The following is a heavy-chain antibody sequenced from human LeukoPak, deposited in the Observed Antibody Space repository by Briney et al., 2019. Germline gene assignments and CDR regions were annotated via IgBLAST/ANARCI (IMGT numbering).Heavy chain of an antibody. CDR3: ARGGIAAAGRTSAVDH. Sequence: SVKVSCKASGGTFSSYAISWVRQAPGQGLEWMGGIIPIFGTANYAQKFQGRVTITADESTSTAYMELSSLRSEDTAVYYCARGGIAAAGRTSAVDHWGQGTLVTVSS. V-gene: IGHV1-69*13. D-gene: IGHD6-13*01. J-gene: IGHJ4*02. CDR2: IIPIFGTA. CDR1: GGTFSSYA.